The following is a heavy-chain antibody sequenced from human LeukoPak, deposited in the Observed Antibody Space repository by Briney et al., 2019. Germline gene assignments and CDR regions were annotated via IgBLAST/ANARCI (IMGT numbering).Heavy chain of an antibody. J-gene: IGHJ4*02. D-gene: IGHD3-10*01. Sequence: SETLSLTCTVSGGSISSCYWSWIRQPAGKGLEWIGRIYTTGSTNYNPSLKSRVTMSVDTSKNQFSLKLSSVTAADTAVYYCARDRYYASGTYPDYWGQGTLVTVSS. CDR3: ARDRYYASGTYPDY. CDR1: GGSISSCY. V-gene: IGHV4-4*07. CDR2: IYTTGST.